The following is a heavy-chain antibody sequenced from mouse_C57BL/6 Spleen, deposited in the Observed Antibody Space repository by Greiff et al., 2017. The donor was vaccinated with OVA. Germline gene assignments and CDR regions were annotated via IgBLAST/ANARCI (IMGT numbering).Heavy chain of an antibody. V-gene: IGHV1-55*01. J-gene: IGHJ2*01. CDR3: ARRGAYYGNYYFDY. CDR2: IYPGSGST. Sequence: QVQLQQPGAELVKPGASVKMSCKASGYTFTSYWITWVKQGPGQGLEWIGDIYPGSGSTNYNEKFKSKATLTVDTSSSTAYMQLSSLTSEDSAVYYCARRGAYYGNYYFDYWGQGTTLTVSS. CDR1: GYTFTSYW. D-gene: IGHD2-10*01.